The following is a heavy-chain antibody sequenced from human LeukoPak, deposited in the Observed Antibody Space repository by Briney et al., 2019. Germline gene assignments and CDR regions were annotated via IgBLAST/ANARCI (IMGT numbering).Heavy chain of an antibody. V-gene: IGHV3-48*03. J-gene: IGHJ4*02. CDR1: GFTFSSYE. CDR3: ARVAVTGYPDY. Sequence: GGSLRLXCAASGFTFSSYEMNWVRQAPGKGLEWVSYISSSGSTIYYADSVKGRFTISRDNAKNSLYLQMNSLRAEDTAVYYCARVAVTGYPDYWGQGTLVTVSS. CDR2: ISSSGSTI. D-gene: IGHD3-9*01.